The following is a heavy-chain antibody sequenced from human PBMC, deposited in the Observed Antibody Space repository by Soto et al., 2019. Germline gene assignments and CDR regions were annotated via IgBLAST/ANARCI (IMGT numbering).Heavy chain of an antibody. CDR2: ISINGNS. D-gene: IGHD1-7*01. CDR3: ARESGDNWTYEVD. J-gene: IGHJ4*02. V-gene: IGHV4-4*07. CDR1: GGYITDYS. Sequence: QVPVKESGPGLVKPSETLSLTCTVSGGYITDYSWSWIRQSAGKGLEWLGRISINGNSHYHPALRSRVTTSIETSKNQFSLNLRSVTAADTAVYYCARESGDNWTYEVDWGQGTLVTVYS.